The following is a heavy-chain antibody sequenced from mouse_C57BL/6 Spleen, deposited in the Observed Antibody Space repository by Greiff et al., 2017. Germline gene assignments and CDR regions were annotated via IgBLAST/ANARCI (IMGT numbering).Heavy chain of an antibody. CDR1: GYTFTSYW. CDR3: ARRDSNYAMDY. J-gene: IGHJ4*01. CDR2: IQPNSGST. D-gene: IGHD2-5*01. Sequence: QVQLQQPGAELVKPGASVKLSCKASGYTFTSYWMHWVKQRPGQGLEWIGMIQPNSGSTNYNEKFKSKATLTVDKSSSTAYMQLSSLTSEDSAVYYCARRDSNYAMDYWGQGTSVTVSS. V-gene: IGHV1-64*01.